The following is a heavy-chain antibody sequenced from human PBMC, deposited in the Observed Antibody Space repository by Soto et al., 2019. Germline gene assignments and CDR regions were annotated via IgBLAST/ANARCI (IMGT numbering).Heavy chain of an antibody. CDR3: AIDYGGTHEYYYYGMDV. V-gene: IGHV1-2*04. D-gene: IGHD4-17*01. Sequence: QVQLVQSGAEVKKPGASVKVSCKASGYTFTGYYMHWVRQAPGQGLEWMGWINPNSGGTNYAQKFQGWVTMTRDTSINTAYMELSRLRSDDTAVYYCAIDYGGTHEYYYYGMDVWGQGTTVTVSS. CDR2: INPNSGGT. CDR1: GYTFTGYY. J-gene: IGHJ6*02.